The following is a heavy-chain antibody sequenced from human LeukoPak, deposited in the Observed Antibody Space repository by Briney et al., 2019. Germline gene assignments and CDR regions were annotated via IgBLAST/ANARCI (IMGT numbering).Heavy chain of an antibody. CDR1: GYTFTSCD. V-gene: IGHV1-8*01. J-gene: IGHJ4*02. Sequence: ASVKVSCKASGYTFTSCDINWVRQATGQRLEWMGWMNPNSGNTGYGQSFQGRITMTRDISIGTAYMDLSNLTSEDTAIYYCTRGSSGRRDNWGQGTLVTVSA. CDR2: MNPNSGNT. D-gene: IGHD6-19*01. CDR3: TRGSSGRRDN.